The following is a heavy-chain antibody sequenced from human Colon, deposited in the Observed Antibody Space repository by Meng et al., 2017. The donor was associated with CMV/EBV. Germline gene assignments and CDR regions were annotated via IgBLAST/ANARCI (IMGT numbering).Heavy chain of an antibody. V-gene: IGHV3-74*01. CDR1: GFTFSNYW. CDR2: VRGDESMI. J-gene: IGHJ1*01. Sequence: EVQLVEYGGGLVQPGGSLRRSCAVSGFTFSNYWFPWVRQAPGKGLVWVSRVRGDESMITYADSVKGRFSISRDNAKNQLYLQMKSLRAEETAVYYCTREGYSGSHDHWGQGSLVTVSS. CDR3: TREGYSGSHDH. D-gene: IGHD1-26*01.